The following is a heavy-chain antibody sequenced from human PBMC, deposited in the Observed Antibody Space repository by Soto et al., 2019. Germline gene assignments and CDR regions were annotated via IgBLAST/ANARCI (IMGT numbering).Heavy chain of an antibody. D-gene: IGHD2-2*02. J-gene: IGHJ6*02. CDR1: GGSISSGDYY. CDR2: IYYSGST. V-gene: IGHV4-30-4*01. CDR3: ARADIVVVPAAIHPPGGYGMDV. Sequence: QVQLQESGPGLVKPSQTLSLTCTVSGGSISSGDYYWSWIRQPPGKGLEWIGYIYYSGSTYYNPSLKSRVTISVDTSKNQFSLKLSSVNAADTAVYYCARADIVVVPAAIHPPGGYGMDVWGQGTTVTVSS.